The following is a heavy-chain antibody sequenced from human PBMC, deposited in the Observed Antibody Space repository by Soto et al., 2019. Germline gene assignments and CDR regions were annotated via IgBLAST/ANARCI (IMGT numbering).Heavy chain of an antibody. CDR3: AIAAAGTLDYYYGMDV. CDR2: ISSSSSTI. Sequence: GGSLRLSCAASGFTFSSYSMNWVRQAPGKGLEWVSYISSSSSTIYYADSVKGRFTISRDNAKNSLYLQMNSLRDEDTAVYYCAIAAAGTLDYYYGMDVWGQGTTVTVSS. CDR1: GFTFSSYS. V-gene: IGHV3-48*02. D-gene: IGHD6-13*01. J-gene: IGHJ6*02.